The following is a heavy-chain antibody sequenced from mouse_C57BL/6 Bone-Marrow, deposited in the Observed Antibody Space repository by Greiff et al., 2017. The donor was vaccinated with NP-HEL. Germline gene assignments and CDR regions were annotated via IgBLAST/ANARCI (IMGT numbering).Heavy chain of an antibody. Sequence: DVMLVESGGGLVQPGESLKLSCESNEYEFPSHDMSWVRKTPEKRLELVAAINSDGGSTYYPDTMERRFIISRDNTKKTLYLQMSSLRSEDTALYYCAGHEGGSPWFAYWGQGTLVTVSA. CDR1: EYEFPSHD. CDR2: INSDGGST. J-gene: IGHJ3*01. D-gene: IGHD1-1*01. V-gene: IGHV5-2*01. CDR3: AGHEGGSPWFAY.